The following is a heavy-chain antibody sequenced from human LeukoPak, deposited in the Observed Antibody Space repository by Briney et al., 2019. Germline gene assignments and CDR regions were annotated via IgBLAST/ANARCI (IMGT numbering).Heavy chain of an antibody. CDR1: GGSISSSNW. CDR3: ARLDDTSGYYTHFDY. V-gene: IGHV4-4*02. CDR2: IYHSGST. J-gene: IGHJ4*02. Sequence: PSETLSLTCAVSGGSISSSNWWSWVRQPPGKGLEWIGEIYHSGSTNYNPSLKSRVTISVDKSKNQFSLKLNSVTAADTAMYYCARLDDTSGYYTHFDYWGQGTLVTVSS. D-gene: IGHD3-22*01.